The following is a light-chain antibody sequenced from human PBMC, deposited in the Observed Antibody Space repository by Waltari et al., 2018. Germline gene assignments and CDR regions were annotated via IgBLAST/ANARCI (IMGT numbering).Light chain of an antibody. CDR2: DAS. CDR1: QDISRG. Sequence: DIQMTQSPSSVSAHVGDRVTITRRPSQDISRGLGWYQQKPGKAPKFLIYDASTLQSGVPSRFSGSGSGREFTLTISSLQPEDFSTYYCQQGNDFPLTFGGGTKVEMK. V-gene: IGKV1-12*01. J-gene: IGKJ4*01. CDR3: QQGNDFPLT.